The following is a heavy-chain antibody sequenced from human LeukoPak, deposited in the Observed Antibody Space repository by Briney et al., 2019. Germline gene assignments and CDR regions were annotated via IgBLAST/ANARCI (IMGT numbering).Heavy chain of an antibody. CDR3: ARSYGSGSYYNACAY. D-gene: IGHD3-10*01. V-gene: IGHV3-64*01. CDR1: GFTFSSYA. CDR2: ISSNGGST. Sequence: GGSLRVSCAASGFTFSSYAMHWVRQAPGKGLEYVSAISSNGGSTYYANSVKGRFTISRDNSKNTLYLQMGSLRAEDMAVYYCARSYGSGSYYNACAYWGQGTLVTVSS. J-gene: IGHJ4*02.